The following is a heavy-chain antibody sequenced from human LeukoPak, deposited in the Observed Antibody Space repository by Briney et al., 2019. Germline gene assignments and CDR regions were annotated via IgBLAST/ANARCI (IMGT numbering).Heavy chain of an antibody. Sequence: SETLSLTCTVSGGSINSGSYYWSWIRQPAGKGLEWIGRIYTSGSTNYNPSLKSRVTISVDTSKNQFSLKLSSVTAADTAVYYCARSPDIVVVPAAPGGFDYWGQGTLVTVSS. J-gene: IGHJ4*02. V-gene: IGHV4-61*02. CDR2: IYTSGST. D-gene: IGHD2-2*01. CDR3: ARSPDIVVVPAAPGGFDY. CDR1: GGSINSGSYY.